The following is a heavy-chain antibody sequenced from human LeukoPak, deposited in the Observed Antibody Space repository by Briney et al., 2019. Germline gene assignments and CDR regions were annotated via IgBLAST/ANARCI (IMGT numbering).Heavy chain of an antibody. V-gene: IGHV3-7*05. D-gene: IGHD6-19*01. CDR2: IKQDGSEK. Sequence: GGSLRHSCAASGFTFTTYWMTWVRQAPGKGLEWVANIKQDGSEKYYVDSVKGRFTISRDNAKNSLYLQMNSLRAEDTAVYYCARVRLGSLDYWGQGTLVTVSS. J-gene: IGHJ4*02. CDR1: GFTFTTYW. CDR3: ARVRLGSLDY.